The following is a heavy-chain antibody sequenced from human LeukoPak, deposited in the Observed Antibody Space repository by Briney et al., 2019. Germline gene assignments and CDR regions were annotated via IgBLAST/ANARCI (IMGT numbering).Heavy chain of an antibody. V-gene: IGHV1-24*01. J-gene: IGHJ4*02. Sequence: MXWXRQAXXXGXEWMXGFDPEDGETIYAQKFQGRVTMTEDTSTDTAYMELSSLRSEDTAVYYCATVAAAGAYRFDYWGQGTLVTVSS. CDR3: ATVAAAGAYRFDY. D-gene: IGHD6-13*01. CDR2: FDPEDGET.